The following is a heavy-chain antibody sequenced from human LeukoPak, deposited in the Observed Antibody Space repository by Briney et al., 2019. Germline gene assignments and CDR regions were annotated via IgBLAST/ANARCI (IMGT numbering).Heavy chain of an antibody. Sequence: ASVKVSCKASGYTFTSYGISWVRQAPGQGLEWMGWISAYNGNTNYAQKLQGRVTMTTDTSTSTVYMELSSLRSEDTAVYYCAREDYYDSSGYYSSSAFDIWGQGTMVTVSS. V-gene: IGHV1-18*01. D-gene: IGHD3-22*01. CDR3: AREDYYDSSGYYSSSAFDI. J-gene: IGHJ3*02. CDR1: GYTFTSYG. CDR2: ISAYNGNT.